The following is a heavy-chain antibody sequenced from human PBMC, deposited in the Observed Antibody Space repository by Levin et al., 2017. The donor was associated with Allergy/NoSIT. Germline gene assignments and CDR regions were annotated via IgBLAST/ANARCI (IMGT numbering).Heavy chain of an antibody. D-gene: IGHD3-22*01. CDR3: ASGSDAHYFNYYDSSGYRY. J-gene: IGHJ4*02. CDR1: GFTFSSYG. V-gene: IGHV3-33*01. Sequence: PGESLKISCAASGFTFSSYGMHWVRQAPGKGLEWVAVIWYDGSNKYYADSVKGRFTISRDNSKNTLYLQMNSLRAEDTAVYYCASGSDAHYFNYYDSSGYRYWGQGTLVTVSS. CDR2: IWYDGSNK.